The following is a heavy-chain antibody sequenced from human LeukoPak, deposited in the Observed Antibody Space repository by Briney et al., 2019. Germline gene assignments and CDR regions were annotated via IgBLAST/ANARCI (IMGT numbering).Heavy chain of an antibody. Sequence: PGGSLRLSCAASGFTFSSYWMSWVRQAPGKGLEWVANIKQDGSEKYYVDSVKGRFTISRDNAKNSLYLQMNSLRAEDTAVYYCARDELRRLYYYDSSGYYGWGQGTLVTVSS. CDR2: IKQDGSEK. D-gene: IGHD3-22*01. CDR1: GFTFSSYW. V-gene: IGHV3-7*01. CDR3: ARDELRRLYYYDSSGYYG. J-gene: IGHJ4*02.